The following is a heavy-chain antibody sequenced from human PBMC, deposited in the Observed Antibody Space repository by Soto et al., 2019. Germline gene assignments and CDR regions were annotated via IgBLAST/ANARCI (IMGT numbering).Heavy chain of an antibody. Sequence: QITLKESGPTLVKPTQTLTLTCTFSGFSLSTSGVGVGWIRQPPGKALEWLAFIYWNDDKRYSPSLKSRLTSTKDTSKNQVVLTMTNMDSVDTATYYCAHTPPILLWFGESVYYFDYWGQGTLVTVSS. CDR2: IYWNDDK. D-gene: IGHD3-10*01. V-gene: IGHV2-5*01. J-gene: IGHJ4*02. CDR3: AHTPPILLWFGESVYYFDY. CDR1: GFSLSTSGVG.